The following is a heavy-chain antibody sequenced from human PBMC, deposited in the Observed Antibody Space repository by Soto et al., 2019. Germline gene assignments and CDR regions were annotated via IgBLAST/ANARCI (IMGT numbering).Heavy chain of an antibody. CDR3: AKDLDGVRGMDIYNYYYALDA. CDR2: LNPSGGNS. J-gene: IGHJ6*02. CDR1: GYTFTNYY. D-gene: IGHD3-3*01. V-gene: IGHV1-46*01. Sequence: ASVKVSCKASGYTFTNYYIHWVRQAPGQGLEWMGILNPSGGNSGYSQKFQGRVTMTTDTSTSTVYMELSSLRSEDTAVYYCAKDLDGVRGMDIYNYYYALDAWGQGTTVTVSS.